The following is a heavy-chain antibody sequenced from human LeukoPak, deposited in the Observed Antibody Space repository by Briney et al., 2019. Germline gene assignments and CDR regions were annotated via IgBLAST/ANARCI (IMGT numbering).Heavy chain of an antibody. J-gene: IGHJ5*02. CDR2: INHSGST. CDR1: GGSFSGYY. CDR3: ARMRVAAAGLNWFDP. Sequence: WETLSLTCAVYGGSFSGYYWSWIRQPPGKGLEWIGEINHSGSTKYNPSLKSRVTISVDTSKNQFSLKLSSVTAADTAVHYCARMRVAAAGLNWFDPWGQGTLVTVSS. V-gene: IGHV4-34*01. D-gene: IGHD6-13*01.